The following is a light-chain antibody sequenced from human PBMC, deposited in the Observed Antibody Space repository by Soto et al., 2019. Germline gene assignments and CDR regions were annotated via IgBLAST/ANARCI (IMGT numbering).Light chain of an antibody. Sequence: QAVLTQPPSASGSPGQSVTISCTGTSSDVGGYNYVSWYQQHPGKAPKLMIYEVSKRPSGVPDRFSGYKSGNTASLTVSGLQAEDEADYYCRSYAGSNNYVFGTGTKLTVL. CDR1: SSDVGGYNY. CDR2: EVS. J-gene: IGLJ1*01. V-gene: IGLV2-8*01. CDR3: RSYAGSNNYV.